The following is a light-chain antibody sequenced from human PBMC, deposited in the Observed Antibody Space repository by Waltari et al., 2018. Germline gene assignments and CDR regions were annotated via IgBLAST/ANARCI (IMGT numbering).Light chain of an antibody. Sequence: QSVLTQPPSASGTPGQRVTISCSGSSSNIGSNTVNWYQQLPGTAPKLLIYSNNQRPAVVPDRCSGSKSGTSACLAISGLQSEDEADYYCAAWDDSLNGRVFGGGTKLTVL. CDR1: SSNIGSNT. J-gene: IGLJ3*02. CDR3: AAWDDSLNGRV. CDR2: SNN. V-gene: IGLV1-44*01.